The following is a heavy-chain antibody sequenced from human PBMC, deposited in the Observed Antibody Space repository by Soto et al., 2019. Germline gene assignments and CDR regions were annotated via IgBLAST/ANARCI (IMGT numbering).Heavy chain of an antibody. Sequence: EVQRLESGGGLVQPGESLRLSCAASGFSFSLYAMTWVRQAPGKGLEWVSTISGTGSTYYADSVKGRFTISRDNSKATVYLQMNNLRAEDTAVYYCAKRDGAAAAGIDYWGQGNLVTVSS. V-gene: IGHV3-23*01. CDR2: ISGTGST. D-gene: IGHD6-13*01. CDR3: AKRDGAAAAGIDY. CDR1: GFSFSLYA. J-gene: IGHJ4*02.